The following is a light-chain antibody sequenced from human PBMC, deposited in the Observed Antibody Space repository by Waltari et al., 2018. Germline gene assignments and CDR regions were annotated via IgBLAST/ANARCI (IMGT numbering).Light chain of an antibody. Sequence: SHELTQPPSVSVSPGQTAMLTCSGDILRNQSAYWYQQRPGQAPVVVIYKDNERPSGIPGRFSGSSLGTTVTLTISGVQPEDEADYYCQSADGAGVRFFGGGTKVTVL. CDR3: QSADGAGVRF. CDR2: KDN. CDR1: ILRNQS. V-gene: IGLV3-25*03. J-gene: IGLJ2*01.